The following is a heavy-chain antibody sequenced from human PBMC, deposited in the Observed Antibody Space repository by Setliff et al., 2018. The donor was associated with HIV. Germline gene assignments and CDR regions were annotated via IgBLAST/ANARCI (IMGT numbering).Heavy chain of an antibody. J-gene: IGHJ4*02. CDR3: TIGHYRSG. V-gene: IGHV3-48*04. Sequence: LRLSCAASGFDFSDYSMNWVRQAPGKGLEWVSCITGGSGSTIYYADSVKGRFTISRDNAKNSLFLQMNSLTAEDTAIYYCTIGHYRSGWGQGTQVTVSS. D-gene: IGHD3-10*01. CDR1: GFDFSDYS. CDR2: ITGGSGSTI.